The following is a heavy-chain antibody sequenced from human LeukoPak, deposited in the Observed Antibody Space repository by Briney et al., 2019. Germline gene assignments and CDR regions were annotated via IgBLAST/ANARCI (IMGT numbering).Heavy chain of an antibody. V-gene: IGHV4-31*03. CDR1: GGSMSSGGYY. J-gene: IGHJ4*02. Sequence: SETLSLTCTVSGGSMSSGGYYWVWIRQYTGKGLEWIGYIYNSGSTYYNPSLKSRVTISVDTSKNQFSLKLSSVTAADTAVYYCARHGGYYDSSGYFGYWGQGPLVTVSS. CDR3: ARHGGYYDSSGYFGY. D-gene: IGHD3-22*01. CDR2: IYNSGST.